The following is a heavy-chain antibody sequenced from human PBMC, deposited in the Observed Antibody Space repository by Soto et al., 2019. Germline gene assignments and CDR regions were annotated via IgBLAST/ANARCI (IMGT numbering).Heavy chain of an antibody. V-gene: IGHV3-9*01. J-gene: IGHJ5*02. D-gene: IGHD6-6*01. CDR3: AKDKGPYSSSSGFDP. Sequence: PGGSLRLSCASSVFTFDDYAMHWVRQAPGKGLEWVSGISWNSGSIGYADSVKGRFTISRDNAKNSLYLQMNSLRAEDTALYYCAKDKGPYSSSSGFDPWGQGTLVTVSS. CDR2: ISWNSGSI. CDR1: VFTFDDYA.